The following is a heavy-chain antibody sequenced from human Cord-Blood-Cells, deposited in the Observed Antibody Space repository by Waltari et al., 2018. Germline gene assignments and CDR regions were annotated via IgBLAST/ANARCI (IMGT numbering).Heavy chain of an antibody. J-gene: IGHJ5*02. CDR3: ASTIFGVVINWFDP. Sequence: QLQLQESGPGLVKPSETLSLTCTVSGGSISSSSYYWGWLRQPPGKGLEWIGSIYYSGSTYYNPSLKSRVTISVDTSKNQFSLKLSSVTAADTAVYYCASTIFGVVINWFDPWGQGTLVTVSS. CDR2: IYYSGST. D-gene: IGHD3-3*01. V-gene: IGHV4-39*01. CDR1: GGSISSSSYY.